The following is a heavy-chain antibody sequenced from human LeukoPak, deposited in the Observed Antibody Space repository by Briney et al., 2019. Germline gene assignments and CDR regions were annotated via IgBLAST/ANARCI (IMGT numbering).Heavy chain of an antibody. Sequence: GRSLRLSCAASGFTFSSYAMHWVRQAPGKGLEWVAVISYDGSNKYYADSVKGRFTISRDSSKNTLYLQMNSLRAEDTAIYYCAKGRYSHGLFDYWGQGTLVTVSS. V-gene: IGHV3-30-3*01. CDR3: AKGRYSHGLFDY. CDR2: ISYDGSNK. CDR1: GFTFSSYA. D-gene: IGHD1-26*01. J-gene: IGHJ4*02.